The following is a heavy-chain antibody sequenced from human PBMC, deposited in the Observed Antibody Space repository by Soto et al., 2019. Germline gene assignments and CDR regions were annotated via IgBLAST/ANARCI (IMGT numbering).Heavy chain of an antibody. J-gene: IGHJ4*02. D-gene: IGHD4-17*01. CDR2: IYYSGST. V-gene: IGHV4-39*01. CDR3: ARFLYGDYHFDY. CDR1: GGSISSSSYY. Sequence: SETLSLTCTVSGGSISSSSYYWGWIRQPPGKGLEWIGSIYYSGSTYYNPSLKSRVTISVDTSKNQFSLKLSSVTAADTAVYYCARFLYGDYHFDYWGQGTLVTVSS.